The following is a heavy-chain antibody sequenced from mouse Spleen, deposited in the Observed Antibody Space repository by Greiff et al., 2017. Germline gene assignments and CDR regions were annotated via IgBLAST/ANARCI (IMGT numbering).Heavy chain of an antibody. CDR3: ARTWDGYSYFDY. V-gene: IGHV1-81*01. CDR1: GYTFTSYG. D-gene: IGHD2-3*01. J-gene: IGHJ2*01. Sequence: VKLQQSGAELARPGASVKLSCKASGYTFTSYGISWVKQRTGQGLEWIGEIYPRSGNTYYNEKFKGKATLTADKSSSTAYMELRSLTSEDSAVYFCARTWDGYSYFDYWGQGTTLTVSS. CDR2: IYPRSGNT.